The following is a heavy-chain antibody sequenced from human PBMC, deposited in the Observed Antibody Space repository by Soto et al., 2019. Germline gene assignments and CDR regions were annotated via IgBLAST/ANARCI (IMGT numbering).Heavy chain of an antibody. CDR2: IKQDGSEK. Sequence: EVQLVESGGGLVQPGGSLRLSCAASGFTFSSYWMSWVRQAPGKGLEWVANIKQDGSEKYYVDSVKGRFTISRDNVKISLYLEMNSLRAENTAVYYCAGERGFWGGYYMSYYYYGMDVWGQGTTVTVSS. D-gene: IGHD3-3*01. CDR1: GFTFSSYW. V-gene: IGHV3-7*04. CDR3: AGERGFWGGYYMSYYYYGMDV. J-gene: IGHJ6*02.